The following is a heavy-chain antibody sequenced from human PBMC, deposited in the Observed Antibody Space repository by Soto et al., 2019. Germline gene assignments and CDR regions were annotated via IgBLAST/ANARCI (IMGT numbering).Heavy chain of an antibody. CDR1: GYTFSSYG. CDR2: INAYNDNT. D-gene: IGHD3-10*01. V-gene: IGHV1-18*01. J-gene: IGHJ5*02. CDR3: AREERYYYGSGSPDP. Sequence: EASVKVSCKTSGYTFSSYGINWVRQAPGQGLEWMGWINAYNDNTDYAQNLQGRVTMTTDTSTDTAYLELRSLRSDDTAVYYCAREERYYYGSGSPDPWGQGTLVTVSS.